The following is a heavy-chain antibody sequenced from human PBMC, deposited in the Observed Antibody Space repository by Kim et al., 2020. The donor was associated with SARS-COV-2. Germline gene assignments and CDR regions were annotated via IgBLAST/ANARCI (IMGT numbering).Heavy chain of an antibody. V-gene: IGHV3-23*01. D-gene: IGHD3-16*01. Sequence: GGSLRLSCAASGFTFGASAMSWVRQAPGKGLEWVAGISVTGSRTYYAASAEGRFTISRDNFKTTVFLQINSLRADDTAVYYCAKDGFNLGDFFDSWGKGNLVAVSS. CDR2: ISVTGSRT. CDR3: AKDGFNLGDFFDS. J-gene: IGHJ4*02. CDR1: GFTFGASA.